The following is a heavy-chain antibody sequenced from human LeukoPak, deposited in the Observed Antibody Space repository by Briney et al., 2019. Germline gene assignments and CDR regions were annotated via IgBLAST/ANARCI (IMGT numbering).Heavy chain of an antibody. Sequence: SETLSLTCAVYGGSFSGYYWTWIRQTPGKGLEWIGQINHSGSANYNPSLKSRVTMSVDTSKNQFSLKLTSVTAADTAVYYCARLRFLEWLFPWFDPWGQGILVTVSS. CDR2: INHSGSA. CDR3: ARLRFLEWLFPWFDP. CDR1: GGSFSGYY. D-gene: IGHD3-3*01. J-gene: IGHJ5*02. V-gene: IGHV4-34*01.